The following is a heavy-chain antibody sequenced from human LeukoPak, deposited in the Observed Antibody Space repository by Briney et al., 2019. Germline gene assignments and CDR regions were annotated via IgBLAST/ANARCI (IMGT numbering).Heavy chain of an antibody. CDR1: GFPFSSYW. Sequence: GGSLRLSCAASGFPFSSYWMSWVRQAPGKGLEWVSYISSSGGYTTYADSVKGRFTISRDTAKNSLYLQMNSLRAEDTAVYYCARYDYGDYSTTFDYWGQGTLVTVSS. D-gene: IGHD4-17*01. CDR3: ARYDYGDYSTTFDY. CDR2: ISSSGGYT. V-gene: IGHV3-11*06. J-gene: IGHJ4*02.